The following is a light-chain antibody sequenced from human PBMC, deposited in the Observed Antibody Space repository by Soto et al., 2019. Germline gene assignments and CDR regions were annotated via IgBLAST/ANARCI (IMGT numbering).Light chain of an antibody. CDR2: AVS. J-gene: IGLJ1*01. Sequence: QSALTQPASVSGSPGQSITISCTGSSSDIGGYKYVSWYQQHPGKAPKLIIYAVSKRPSGVPDRFSGSKSGITASLTISGLQADDEADYYCSSYAGSYIYVFATGTKVTVL. V-gene: IGLV2-11*01. CDR3: SSYAGSYIYV. CDR1: SSDIGGYKY.